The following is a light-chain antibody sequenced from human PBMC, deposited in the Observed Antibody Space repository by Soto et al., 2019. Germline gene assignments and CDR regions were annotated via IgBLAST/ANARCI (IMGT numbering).Light chain of an antibody. J-gene: IGLJ1*01. Sequence: QSALTQPRSVSGSPGQSVTISCTGTSSDVGGYNYVSWYQQHPGKAPKLMIYDVSKRPSGVPDRFSGSKSGNTASLTISGLQAEDEADYYCCSYAGSYPIYVFGTGTKVTVL. CDR2: DVS. CDR1: SSDVGGYNY. CDR3: CSYAGSYPIYV. V-gene: IGLV2-11*01.